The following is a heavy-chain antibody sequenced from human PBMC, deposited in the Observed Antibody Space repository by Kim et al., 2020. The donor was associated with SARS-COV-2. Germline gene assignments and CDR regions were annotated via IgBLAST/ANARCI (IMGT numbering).Heavy chain of an antibody. CDR2: IYYSGST. CDR3: ARAPSLYGSGSYRYYYGMDV. V-gene: IGHV4-31*03. CDR1: GGSISSGGYY. J-gene: IGHJ6*02. Sequence: SETLSLTCTVSGGSISSGGYYWSWIRQHPGKGLEWIGYIYYSGSTYYNPSLKSRVTISVDTSKNQFSLKLSSMTAADTAVYYCARAPSLYGSGSYRYYYGMDVWGQGTTVTVSS. D-gene: IGHD3-10*01.